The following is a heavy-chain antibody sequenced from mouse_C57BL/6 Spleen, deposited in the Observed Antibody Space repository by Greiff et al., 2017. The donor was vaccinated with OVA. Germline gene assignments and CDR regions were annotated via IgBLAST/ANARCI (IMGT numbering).Heavy chain of an antibody. V-gene: IGHV1-54*01. J-gene: IGHJ2*01. Sequence: QVQLQQSGAELVRPGTSVKVSCKASGYAFTNYLIEWVKQRPGQGLEWIGVINPGSGGTNYNEKFKGKATLTADKSSSTAYMQLSSLTSEDSAVYFCARLGYDGVDYWGQGTTLTVSS. CDR1: GYAFTNYL. CDR3: ARLGYDGVDY. CDR2: INPGSGGT. D-gene: IGHD2-2*01.